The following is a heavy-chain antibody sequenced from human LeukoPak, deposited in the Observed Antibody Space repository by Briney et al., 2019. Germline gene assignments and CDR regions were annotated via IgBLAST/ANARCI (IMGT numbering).Heavy chain of an antibody. CDR2: ISGSGTDT. CDR1: GFTFNAYG. Sequence: PGRSLRLSCEASGFTFNAYGMHWVRQAPGKGLEWVSSISGSGTDTYYAGSVKGRFTISRDNSKNTLYLQMNSLRAEDTAVYYCARDRGSYSDYWGQGTLVTVSS. J-gene: IGHJ4*02. V-gene: IGHV3-23*01. D-gene: IGHD3-16*01. CDR3: ARDRGSYSDY.